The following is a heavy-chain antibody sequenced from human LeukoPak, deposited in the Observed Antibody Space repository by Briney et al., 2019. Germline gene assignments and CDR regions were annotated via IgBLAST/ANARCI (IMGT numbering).Heavy chain of an antibody. CDR3: ARVLVVMDV. Sequence: GGSLRLSCAASGFTFSSYEMNWVRQAPGKGLEWVSYISSSGSTIYYADSVKGRFTISRDNAKNSLYLQMNSLRAEDTAVYYCARVLVVMDVWGKGTTVTVSS. CDR1: GFTFSSYE. J-gene: IGHJ6*04. V-gene: IGHV3-48*03. D-gene: IGHD2-21*01. CDR2: ISSSGSTI.